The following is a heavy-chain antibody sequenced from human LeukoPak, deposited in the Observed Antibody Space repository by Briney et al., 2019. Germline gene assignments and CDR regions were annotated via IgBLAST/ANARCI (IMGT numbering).Heavy chain of an antibody. J-gene: IGHJ4*02. V-gene: IGHV1-2*06. Sequence: ASVKVSCKASGGTFSSYAISWVRQAPGQGLEWMGRINPNSGGTNYAQKFQGRVTMTRDTSISTAYMELSRLRSDDTAVYYCARSLQEVTYYDFWSGYSTSTFDYWGQGTLVTVSS. D-gene: IGHD3-3*01. CDR3: ARSLQEVTYYDFWSGYSTSTFDY. CDR1: GGTFSSYA. CDR2: INPNSGGT.